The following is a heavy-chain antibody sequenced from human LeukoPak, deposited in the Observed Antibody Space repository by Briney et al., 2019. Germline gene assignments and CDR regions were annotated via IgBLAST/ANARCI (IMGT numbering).Heavy chain of an antibody. V-gene: IGHV1-2*02. CDR2: INPKSGGA. CDR1: VYTFSDSS. D-gene: IGHD2-15*01. Sequence: ASLKLSCKPYVYTFSDSSMHWVRQAPGHGLEWMAWINPKSGGANFAETFQGRVTMTRDTSIRTVYMELGRGTYDDTAVYYCSRGGGTSWFGPWGQGTLVTGS. J-gene: IGHJ5*02. CDR3: SRGGGTSWFGP.